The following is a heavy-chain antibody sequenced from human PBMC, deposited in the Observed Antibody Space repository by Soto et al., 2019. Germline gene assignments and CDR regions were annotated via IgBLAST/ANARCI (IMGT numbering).Heavy chain of an antibody. D-gene: IGHD3-10*02. V-gene: IGHV3-7*05. CDR3: ARDIDSSLCLDY. J-gene: IGHJ4*02. CDR2: IKQDGSEK. CDR1: GFTFSSYW. Sequence: PGGSLRLSCVASGFTFSSYWMSWVRQAPGKGLEWVANIKQDGSEKYYVDSVKGRFTISRDNAKNSLYLQMNSLRAEDTAVYYCARDIDSSLCLDYWGQGTLVTVSS.